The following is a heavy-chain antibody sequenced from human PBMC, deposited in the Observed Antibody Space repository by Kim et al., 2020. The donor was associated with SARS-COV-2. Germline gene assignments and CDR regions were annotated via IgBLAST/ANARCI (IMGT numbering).Heavy chain of an antibody. Sequence: SETLSLTCAVYGGSFSGYYWSWIRQPPGKGLEWIGEINHSGSTNYNPSLKSRVTISVDTSKNQFSLKLSSVTAADTAVYYCARGAVPAATRNRLNWFDPWGQGTLVTVSS. CDR1: GGSFSGYY. CDR2: INHSGST. J-gene: IGHJ5*02. D-gene: IGHD2-2*01. CDR3: ARGAVPAATRNRLNWFDP. V-gene: IGHV4-34*01.